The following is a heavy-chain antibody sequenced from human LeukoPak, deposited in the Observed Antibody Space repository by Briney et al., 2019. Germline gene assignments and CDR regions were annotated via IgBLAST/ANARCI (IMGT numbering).Heavy chain of an antibody. D-gene: IGHD5-24*01. CDR1: GFSFRSYA. V-gene: IGHV3-23*01. Sequence: PGGSLRLSCAASGFSFRSYAMNWVRQAPGRGLEWVPSISGSGNSPYYADFVKGRFTISRDNSKSTLYLQMNSLRAEDTAVYYCASGREGYNTAFGYWGQGTLLTVSS. J-gene: IGHJ4*02. CDR3: ASGREGYNTAFGY. CDR2: ISGSGNSP.